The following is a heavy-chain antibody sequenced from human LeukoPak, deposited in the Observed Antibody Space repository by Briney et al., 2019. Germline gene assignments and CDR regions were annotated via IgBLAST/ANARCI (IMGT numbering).Heavy chain of an antibody. CDR2: ISGSGGSA. D-gene: IGHD3-3*01. CDR3: AKDSYGFFVGHFDP. CDR1: GFTFSSYA. V-gene: IGHV3-23*01. J-gene: IGHJ5*02. Sequence: PGGSLRLSCTASGFTFSSYAMSWVRQAPGKGLEWVSAISGSGGSAHYADSVKGRFTISRDNSKNTLYLQMNSLRAEDTAVYYCAKDSYGFFVGHFDPWGQGTLVTVSS.